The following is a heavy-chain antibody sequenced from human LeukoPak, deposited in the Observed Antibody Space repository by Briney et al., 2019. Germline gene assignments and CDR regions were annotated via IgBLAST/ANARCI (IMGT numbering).Heavy chain of an antibody. CDR1: GFTFSSYG. J-gene: IGHJ6*03. V-gene: IGHV3-30*18. Sequence: GRSLRLSCAASGFTFSSYGMHWVRQAPGKGLEWVAVISYDGSNKYYADSVKGRFTISRDNSKNTLYLQMNSLRAEDTAVYYCAKGELELQYYYYYMDVWGKGTTVTVSS. D-gene: IGHD1-7*01. CDR2: ISYDGSNK. CDR3: AKGELELQYYYYYMDV.